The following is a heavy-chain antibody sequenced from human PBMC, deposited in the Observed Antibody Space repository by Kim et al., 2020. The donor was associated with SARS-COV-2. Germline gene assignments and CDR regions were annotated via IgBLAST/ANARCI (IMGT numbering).Heavy chain of an antibody. J-gene: IGHJ4*02. CDR2: IIPIFGTA. V-gene: IGHV1-69*13. CDR3: ARGVRELLLWFGY. Sequence: SVKVSCKASGGTFSSYAISWVRQAPGQGLEWMGGIIPIFGTANYAQKFQGRVTITADESTSTAYMELSSLRSEDTAVYYCARGVRELLLWFGYWGQGTLVTVSS. D-gene: IGHD3-10*01. CDR1: GGTFSSYA.